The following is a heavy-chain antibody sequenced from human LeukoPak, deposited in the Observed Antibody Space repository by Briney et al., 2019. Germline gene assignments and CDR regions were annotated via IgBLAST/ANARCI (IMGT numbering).Heavy chain of an antibody. V-gene: IGHV1-2*02. CDR2: INPNSGGT. CDR1: GYTFTCYY. J-gene: IGHJ6*03. D-gene: IGHD2-2*01. CDR3: ARGSSTRTRYYYMDV. Sequence: ASVKVSCKASGYTFTCYYMHWVRQAPGQGLEWMGCINPNSGGTNYAQKFQGRVTMTRDTSISTAYMELSRLRSDDTAVYYCARGSSTRTRYYYMDVWGKGTTVTVSS.